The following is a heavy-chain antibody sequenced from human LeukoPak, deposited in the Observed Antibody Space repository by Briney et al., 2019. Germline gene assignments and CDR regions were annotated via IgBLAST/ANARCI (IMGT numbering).Heavy chain of an antibody. J-gene: IGHJ4*02. D-gene: IGHD3-10*01. CDR1: GGSISSSSYY. V-gene: IGHV4-39*01. Sequence: SETLSLTCTVSGGSISSSSYYWGWIRQPPGKGLEWIGSVYYSGYTYYNPSLKSRVTISVDTSNDQFSLRLSSVTAADTAVYYCAKHYVGSSYTRGCDCWGQGTQVTVSS. CDR2: VYYSGYT. CDR3: AKHYVGSSYTRGCDC.